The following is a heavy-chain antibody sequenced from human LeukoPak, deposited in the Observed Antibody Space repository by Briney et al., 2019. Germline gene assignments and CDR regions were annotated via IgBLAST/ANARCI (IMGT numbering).Heavy chain of an antibody. CDR2: INHSGST. J-gene: IGHJ4*02. V-gene: IGHV4-34*01. CDR3: ARGIVVVPAAYDY. CDR1: GGSFSGYY. D-gene: IGHD2-2*01. Sequence: NPSETLSLTCAVYGGSFSGYYWSWIRQPPGKGLEWIGEINHSGSTNYNPSLKSRVTISVDTSKNQFSLKLSSVTAADTAVYYCARGIVVVPAAYDYWGQGTLSPSPQ.